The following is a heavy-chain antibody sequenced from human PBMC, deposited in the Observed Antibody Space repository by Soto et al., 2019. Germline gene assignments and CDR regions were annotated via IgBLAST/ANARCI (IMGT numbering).Heavy chain of an antibody. J-gene: IGHJ4*02. V-gene: IGHV3-23*01. CDR2: ISGSGDST. CDR3: ARRTSGWYLDY. CDR1: GFTFSSYA. Sequence: EVQLLESGGGLVQPGGSLRLSCAASGFTFSSYAMSWVRQAPGKGLEWVSVISGSGDSTYYADSVKGRFTISRDNSKNTLYLEMNSLRAEDTAVYYCARRTSGWYLDYWGQGTLVNVSS. D-gene: IGHD6-19*01.